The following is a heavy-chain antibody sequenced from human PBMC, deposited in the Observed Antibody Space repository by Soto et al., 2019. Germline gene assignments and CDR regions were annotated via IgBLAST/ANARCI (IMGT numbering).Heavy chain of an antibody. Sequence: EVQLVESGGGLVKLGGSLRLSCAASGFTFSSYSMNWVRQAPGKGLEWVSSISSSSSYIYYADSVKGRFTISRDNAKNSLYLQMNSLRAEDTAVYYCARVGWGTAWFDPWGQGTLVTVSS. J-gene: IGHJ5*02. CDR3: ARVGWGTAWFDP. CDR2: ISSSSSYI. V-gene: IGHV3-21*01. D-gene: IGHD3-16*01. CDR1: GFTFSSYS.